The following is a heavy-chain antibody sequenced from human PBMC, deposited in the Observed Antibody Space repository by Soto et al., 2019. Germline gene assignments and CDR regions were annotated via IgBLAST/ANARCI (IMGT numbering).Heavy chain of an antibody. J-gene: IGHJ6*02. D-gene: IGHD3-16*01. CDR1: CFSIRSGGSY. CDR2: IYYSGST. V-gene: IGHV4-31*03. CDR3: ARQLYDYKYYYYHCMDV. Sequence: PADTLSLTCTFSCFSIRSGGSYWIWIRQHPGKGLEWIGYIYYSGSTYYNPSLKSRVTISVDTSKNQFSLKLSSVTAADTAVYYCARQLYDYKYYYYHCMDVWGQGTTVT.